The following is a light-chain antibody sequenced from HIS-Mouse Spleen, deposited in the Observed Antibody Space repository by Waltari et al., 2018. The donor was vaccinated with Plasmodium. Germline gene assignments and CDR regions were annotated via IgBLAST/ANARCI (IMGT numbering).Light chain of an antibody. CDR3: QQFNSYPLT. V-gene: IGKV1-13*02. CDR1: QGISSA. Sequence: AIQLTQSPSSLSASVGDRVTIPCRASQGISSALAWYQQKPGKAPKLLLYDASSLESGVPSRFSGSGSGTDFTLTISSLQPEDFATYYCQQFNSYPLTFGGGTKVEIK. CDR2: DAS. J-gene: IGKJ4*01.